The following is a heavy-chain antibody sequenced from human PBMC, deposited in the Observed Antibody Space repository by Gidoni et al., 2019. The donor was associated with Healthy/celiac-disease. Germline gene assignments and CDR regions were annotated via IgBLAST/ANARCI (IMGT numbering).Heavy chain of an antibody. CDR3: ASAITIFGVVISYFQH. CDR2: IYYSGST. D-gene: IGHD3-3*01. J-gene: IGHJ1*01. CDR1: GGSISSSSYY. V-gene: IGHV4-39*01. Sequence: QLQLQESGPGLVKPSETLSLTGTVSGGSISSSSYYWGWIRQPPGKGLEWIGSIYYSGSTSYTPSLKSRVTISVDTSKNQFSLKLSSVTAVDTAVYYCASAITIFGVVISYFQHWGQGTLVTVAS.